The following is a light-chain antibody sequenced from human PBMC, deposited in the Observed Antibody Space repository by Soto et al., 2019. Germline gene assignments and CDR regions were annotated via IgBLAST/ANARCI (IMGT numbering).Light chain of an antibody. Sequence: EIVLTQSPGTLSLSPGERATLSCRASQSVSSSYLAWYQQKPGQAPRLLIYGASSRATGIPDRFSGSGSGTHFTLTISRLEPEDFAVYYCQQYRSSPPWTFGQGTKVEIK. J-gene: IGKJ1*01. V-gene: IGKV3-20*01. CDR2: GAS. CDR1: QSVSSSY. CDR3: QQYRSSPPWT.